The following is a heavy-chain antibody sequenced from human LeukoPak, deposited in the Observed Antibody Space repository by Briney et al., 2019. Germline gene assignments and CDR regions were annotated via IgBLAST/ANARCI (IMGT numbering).Heavy chain of an antibody. Sequence: GASVKVSCKASGYTFTSYDISWVRQAPGQGLEWMGRINPNNGNTNYAQKLQGRVTMTTDTSTSTAYMELRSLRSDDTAVYYCASTYCSDGSCYWSSLDYWGQGTLVTVSS. D-gene: IGHD2-15*01. CDR2: INPNNGNT. V-gene: IGHV1-18*01. CDR3: ASTYCSDGSCYWSSLDY. J-gene: IGHJ4*02. CDR1: GYTFTSYD.